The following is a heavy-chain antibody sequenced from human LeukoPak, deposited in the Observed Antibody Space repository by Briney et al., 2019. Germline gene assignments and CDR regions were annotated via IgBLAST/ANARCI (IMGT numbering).Heavy chain of an antibody. Sequence: SETLSLTCTVSGASISSGGYYWSWIRQHPGKGLEWIGYIYYSGSTYYNPSLKSRVTISVDTSKNQFSLKLSSVTAADTAVYYCARAPYYDFWSGYGIWFDPWGQGTLVTVSS. CDR2: IYYSGST. CDR1: GASISSGGYY. V-gene: IGHV4-31*03. D-gene: IGHD3-3*01. CDR3: ARAPYYDFWSGYGIWFDP. J-gene: IGHJ5*02.